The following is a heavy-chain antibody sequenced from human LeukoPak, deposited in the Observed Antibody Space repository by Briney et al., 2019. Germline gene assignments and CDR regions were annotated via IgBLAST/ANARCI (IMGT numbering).Heavy chain of an antibody. CDR1: GGSISSYY. CDR2: IYYSGST. V-gene: IGHV4-59*01. CDR3: ARLSGPYYDFWSGPPANWFDP. Sequence: SETLSLTCTVSGGSISSYYWSWIRQPPGKGLEWIGYIYYSGSTNYNPSLKSRVTISVDTSKHQFSLKLSSVTAADTAVYYCARLSGPYYDFWSGPPANWFDPWGQGTLVTVSS. D-gene: IGHD3-3*01. J-gene: IGHJ5*02.